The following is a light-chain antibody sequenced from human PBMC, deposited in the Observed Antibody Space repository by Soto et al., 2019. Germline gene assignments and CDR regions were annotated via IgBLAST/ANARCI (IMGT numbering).Light chain of an antibody. Sequence: QSVLTQPPSVSGAPGQRVTISCTGSSSDIGAGYDVHWYQQLPGTAPKLLISKNNQRPSGVPDRFSGSKSGTSASLAISGLRSEDEADYYCAAWDDNFSTYVFGSGTKVTVL. CDR1: SSDIGAGYD. CDR2: KNN. CDR3: AAWDDNFSTYV. J-gene: IGLJ1*01. V-gene: IGLV1-47*01.